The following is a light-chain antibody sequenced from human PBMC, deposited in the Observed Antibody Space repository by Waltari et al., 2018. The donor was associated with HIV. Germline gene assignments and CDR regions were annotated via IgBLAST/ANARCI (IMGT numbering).Light chain of an antibody. CDR3: SSYTVTNSLV. Sequence: HSALTQPASGSGSPGQSVTISCTGVTSDTSLDAVVCWYRPFSGEAPQLIIYGIYNRPSGISHRFSGSRSADTASLSISGLQSGDEAYYYCSSYTVTNSLVFGGGTKLTVL. CDR1: TSDTSLDAV. CDR2: GIY. J-gene: IGLJ3*02. V-gene: IGLV2-14*01.